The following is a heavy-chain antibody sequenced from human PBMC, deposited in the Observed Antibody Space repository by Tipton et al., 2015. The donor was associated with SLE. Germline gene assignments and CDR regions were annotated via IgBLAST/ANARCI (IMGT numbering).Heavy chain of an antibody. J-gene: IGHJ3*02. CDR1: GFTFSSYA. CDR2: ISGSGGST. D-gene: IGHD6-6*01. V-gene: IGHV3-23*01. CDR3: AKGRWGGSSPYAFDI. Sequence: GSLRLSCAASGFTFSSYAMSWVRQAPGKGLEWVSAISGSGGSTYYADSVKGRFTISRDNSKDTLYLQMNSLRAEDTAVYYCAKGRWGGSSPYAFDIWGQGTMVTVSS.